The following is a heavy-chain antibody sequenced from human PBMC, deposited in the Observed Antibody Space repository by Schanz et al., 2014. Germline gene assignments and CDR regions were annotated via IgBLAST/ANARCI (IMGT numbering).Heavy chain of an antibody. CDR2: IGNGGVTI. Sequence: PGGSLRLSCAASGFPFSDYFMAWIRQPPGRGLEWVSYIGNGGVTIYYADSVKGRFTISRDNSKNTLYLQMNSLRADDTAVYYCARDLLVSHYDFWSGNDYWGQGTLVTVSS. CDR1: GFPFSDYF. D-gene: IGHD3-3*01. J-gene: IGHJ4*02. CDR3: ARDLLVSHYDFWSGNDY. V-gene: IGHV3-11*04.